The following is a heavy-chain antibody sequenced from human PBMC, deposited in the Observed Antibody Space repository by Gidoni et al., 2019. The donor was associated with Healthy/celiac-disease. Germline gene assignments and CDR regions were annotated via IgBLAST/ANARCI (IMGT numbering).Heavy chain of an antibody. CDR3: AKGGRVLVYPYAP. Sequence: EVQLLESGGGLVQPGGSLRLSCSASGFPFSSYAMIGARQAPGKGLEWVSAISGSGGSTYYADSVKGRFTISRDNSKNTLYLQMNSLRAEDTAVYYCAKGGRVLVYPYAPWGQGTLVTVSS. D-gene: IGHD3-3*02. J-gene: IGHJ5*02. CDR1: GFPFSSYA. CDR2: ISGSGGST. V-gene: IGHV3-23*01.